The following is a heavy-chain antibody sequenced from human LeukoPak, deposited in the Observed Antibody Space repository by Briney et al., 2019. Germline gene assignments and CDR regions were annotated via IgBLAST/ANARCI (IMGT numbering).Heavy chain of an antibody. CDR2: IYHSGNT. Sequence: SETLSLTCPVSGYSISSGYYWGWIRQPPGKGLDWIGSIYHSGNTYYNPSLKSRVTISVHTSKTKFSLKLSSVTAADTAVYYCARQGGSYWDWFDPWGQGTLVTVSS. CDR1: GYSISSGYY. V-gene: IGHV4-38-2*01. D-gene: IGHD2-15*01. J-gene: IGHJ5*02. CDR3: ARQGGSYWDWFDP.